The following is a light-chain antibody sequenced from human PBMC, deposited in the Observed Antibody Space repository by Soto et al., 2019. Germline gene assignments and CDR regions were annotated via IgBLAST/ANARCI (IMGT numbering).Light chain of an antibody. J-gene: IGLJ2*01. Sequence: QSALTQPPSASGSPGQSVTISCTGTSSDVGGYNFVSWYQQHPGKAPKLMIYEVSERPSGVPDRFSGSKSGNTASLTVSGPQAEDEADYYCISYAGSNIVVFGGGTKLTVL. CDR3: ISYAGSNIVV. V-gene: IGLV2-8*01. CDR1: SSDVGGYNF. CDR2: EVS.